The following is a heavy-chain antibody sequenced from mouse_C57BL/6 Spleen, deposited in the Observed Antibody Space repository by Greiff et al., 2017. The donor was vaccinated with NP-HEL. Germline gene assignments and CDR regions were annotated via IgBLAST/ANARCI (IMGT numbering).Heavy chain of an antibody. CDR2: ISYDGSN. CDR3: ARAGFDV. Sequence: EVKLVESGPGLVKPSQSLSLTCSVTGYSITSGYYWNWIRQFPGNKLEWMGYISYDGSNNYNPSLKNRISITRDTSKNQFFLKLNSVTTEDTATYYCARAGFDVWGTGTTVTVSS. CDR1: GYSITSGYY. J-gene: IGHJ1*03. V-gene: IGHV3-6*01.